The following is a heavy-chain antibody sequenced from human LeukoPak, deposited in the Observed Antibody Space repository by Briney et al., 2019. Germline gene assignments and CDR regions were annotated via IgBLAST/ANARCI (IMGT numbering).Heavy chain of an antibody. Sequence: ASVKVSCKASGYTFTSYYMHWVRQAPGQGLEWMGIINPSGGSTSYAQKFQGRVTMTRDTSTSTVYMELSSLRSEDTAVYYCARNVVPAAPLDAFDIWGQGTMVTVSP. CDR1: GYTFTSYY. D-gene: IGHD2-2*01. CDR2: INPSGGST. CDR3: ARNVVPAAPLDAFDI. J-gene: IGHJ3*02. V-gene: IGHV1-46*01.